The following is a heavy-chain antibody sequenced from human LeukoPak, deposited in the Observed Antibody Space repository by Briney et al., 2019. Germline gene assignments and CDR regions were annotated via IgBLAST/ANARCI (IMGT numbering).Heavy chain of an antibody. Sequence: GGSLRLSCAASGFTFSNAWMNWVRQAPGKGLEWVGRIKSKTDGGTTDYAAPVKGRFTISRDDSKNTLYLQMNSLKTEDTAVYYRTTDTEGWLQFDAFDIWGQGTMVTVSS. CDR3: TTDTEGWLQFDAFDI. CDR2: IKSKTDGGTT. D-gene: IGHD5-24*01. J-gene: IGHJ3*02. V-gene: IGHV3-15*07. CDR1: GFTFSNAW.